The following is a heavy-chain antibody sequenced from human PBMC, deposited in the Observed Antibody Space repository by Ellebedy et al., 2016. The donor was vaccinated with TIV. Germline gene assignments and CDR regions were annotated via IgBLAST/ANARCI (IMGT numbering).Heavy chain of an antibody. CDR3: VRHRGGFGDILGYYFDS. Sequence: GESLKISCKASGYSFPDYWIGWVRQMPGKGLEWMGVIYPGDSDTRYSPSFQGQVTVSADKSINTAYLQWNSLKASDTAMYYCVRHRGGFGDILGYYFDSWGQGTLVTVSS. CDR1: GYSFPDYW. D-gene: IGHD3-10*01. J-gene: IGHJ4*02. V-gene: IGHV5-51*01. CDR2: IYPGDSDT.